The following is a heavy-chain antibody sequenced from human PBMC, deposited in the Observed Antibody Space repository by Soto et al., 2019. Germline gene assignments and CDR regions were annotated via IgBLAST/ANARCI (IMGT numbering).Heavy chain of an antibody. Sequence: GGSLRLSCAASGFRLRGYWMNWVRQAPGRGLEWVAIIKQDGSERYYVDSVKGRFTISRDNAKNSLYLQMSSLRVEDTALYYCARSSGWLHDYWGQGTLVTVSS. CDR1: GFRLRGYW. CDR3: ARSSGWLHDY. CDR2: IKQDGSER. V-gene: IGHV3-7*01. J-gene: IGHJ4*02. D-gene: IGHD6-19*01.